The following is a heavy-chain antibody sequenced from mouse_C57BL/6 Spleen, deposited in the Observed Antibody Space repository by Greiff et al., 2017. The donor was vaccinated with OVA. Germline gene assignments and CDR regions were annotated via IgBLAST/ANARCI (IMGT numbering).Heavy chain of an antibody. CDR3: ARGSTVVAAYYAMDY. CDR2: IDPSDSET. CDR1: GYTFTSYW. J-gene: IGHJ4*01. Sequence: VQLQQPGAELVRPGSSVKLSCKASGYTFTSYWMHWVRQRPIQGLEWIGNIDPSDSETHYNQKFKDKGTLTVDKSSSKDYMQLRSLTSEDSAVYYCARGSTVVAAYYAMDYWGQGTSVTVSS. D-gene: IGHD1-1*01. V-gene: IGHV1-52*01.